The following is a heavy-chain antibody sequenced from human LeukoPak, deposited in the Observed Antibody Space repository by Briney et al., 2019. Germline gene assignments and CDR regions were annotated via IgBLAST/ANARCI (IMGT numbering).Heavy chain of an antibody. CDR1: GFTFSNYA. CDR2: ISGRGENT. Sequence: GGSLRLSCVASGFTFSNYAMNWVRQAPGKGLEWVSLISGRGENTYYADSVKGRFTISRDNSKNTLYLQMKSLRAEDTAVYYCAKDLAYCGGDCHTHYYYHYGMDVWGQGTTVTVSS. D-gene: IGHD2-21*02. CDR3: AKDLAYCGGDCHTHYYYHYGMDV. V-gene: IGHV3-23*01. J-gene: IGHJ6*02.